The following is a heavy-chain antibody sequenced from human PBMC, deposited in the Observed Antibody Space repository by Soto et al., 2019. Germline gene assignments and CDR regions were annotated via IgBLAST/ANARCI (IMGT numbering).Heavy chain of an antibody. CDR2: INPESTTI. D-gene: IGHD2-15*01. V-gene: IGHV3-74*01. CDR3: TKDTFGGRDS. CDR1: GIDLSIYW. J-gene: IGHJ4*02. Sequence: EAQLVESGGGLVQPGWSLRLSCTGSGIDLSIYWMHWVRQAPGKGLVWVSRINPESTTISYADSVKGRFTISRDNAENTLFLHMNSLSDEDTGVYYCTKDTFGGRDSWGQGTLVTVSS.